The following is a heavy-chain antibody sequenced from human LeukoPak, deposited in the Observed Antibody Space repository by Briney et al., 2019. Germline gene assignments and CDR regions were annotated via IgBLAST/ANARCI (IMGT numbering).Heavy chain of an antibody. CDR1: GFTFSNYW. V-gene: IGHV3-7*01. Sequence: GGSLRLSCVASGFTFSNYWMNWVRQAPGKGLEWVANIKQDGSETYYVDSVKGRFTISRGNAKNSLYLQMNSLRAEDTAVYYCARDQWELYDWGQGTLVTVSS. J-gene: IGHJ4*02. D-gene: IGHD1-26*01. CDR3: ARDQWELYD. CDR2: IKQDGSET.